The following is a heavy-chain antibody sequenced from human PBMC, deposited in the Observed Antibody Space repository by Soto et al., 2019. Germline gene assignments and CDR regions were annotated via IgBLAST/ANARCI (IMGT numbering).Heavy chain of an antibody. CDR3: ARDRTDYGGSFDY. J-gene: IGHJ4*02. CDR2: ISAYNGNT. D-gene: IGHD4-17*01. V-gene: IGHV1-18*01. Sequence: QVQLVQSGAEGKKPGASVKVSCKASGYTFTSYGISWVRQAPGQGLEWMGGISAYNGNTNYAQKVQGRVTMTTDTSTSTGYMELRSLRSDDTAVYYCARDRTDYGGSFDYWGQGTLVTVSS. CDR1: GYTFTSYG.